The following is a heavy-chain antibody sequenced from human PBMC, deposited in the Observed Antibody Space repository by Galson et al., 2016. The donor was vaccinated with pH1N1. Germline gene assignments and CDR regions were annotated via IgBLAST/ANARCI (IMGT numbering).Heavy chain of an antibody. CDR1: GYTFTNYW. V-gene: IGHV5-10-1*01. D-gene: IGHD2-2*02. J-gene: IGHJ4*02. CDR2: IDPSDSQT. CDR3: ARATKALLHPGY. Sequence: QSGAEVKKAGDSLMISCKGSGYTFTNYWISWVRQMPGKGLEWMGRIDPSDSQTEYSPSFQGHVTLSVYTSISTTYLQWTTLKTSDAAMYYCARATKALLHPGYWGQGTLVTVSS.